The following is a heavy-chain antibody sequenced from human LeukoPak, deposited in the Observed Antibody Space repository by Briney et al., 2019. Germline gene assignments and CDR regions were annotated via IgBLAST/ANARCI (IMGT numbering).Heavy chain of an antibody. CDR1: GYTFSDYD. D-gene: IGHD6-19*01. CDR3: ARDPSYRSGWGSFDY. CDR2: INPNSGGT. V-gene: IGHV1-2*02. Sequence: ASVKVSCKASGYTFSDYDIHWVRQAPGQGLEWMGWINPNSGGTNFVQKFQGRVTVTRDTSISTVYMELSRLRSDDTAVYYCARDPSYRSGWGSFDYWGEGTLVTVSS. J-gene: IGHJ4*02.